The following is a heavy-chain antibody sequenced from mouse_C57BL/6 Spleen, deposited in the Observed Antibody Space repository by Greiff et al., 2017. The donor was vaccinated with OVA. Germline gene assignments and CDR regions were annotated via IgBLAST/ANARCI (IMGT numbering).Heavy chain of an antibody. J-gene: IGHJ1*03. Sequence: QVQLKESGPELVKPGASVKISCKASGYSFTSYNIHWVKQRPGQGLEWIGWIYPGSGNTKYNEKFKGKATLTADTSSSTAYMQLSSLTSEDSAVYYCARGNRYFDVWGTGTTVTVSS. CDR3: ARGNRYFDV. CDR1: GYSFTSYN. V-gene: IGHV1-66*01. CDR2: IYPGSGNT. D-gene: IGHD2-1*01.